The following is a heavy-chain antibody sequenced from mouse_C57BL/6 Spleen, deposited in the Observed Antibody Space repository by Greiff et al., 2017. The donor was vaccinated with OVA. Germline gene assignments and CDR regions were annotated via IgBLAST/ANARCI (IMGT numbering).Heavy chain of an antibody. Sequence: EVKVVESGGGLVKPGGSLKLSCAASGFTFSDYGMHWVRQAPEKGLEWVAYISSGSSTIYYADTVKGRFTISRDNAKNTLFLQMTSLRSEDTAMYYCARRVGSGYYFDYWGQGTTLTVSS. CDR2: ISSGSSTI. CDR3: ARRVGSGYYFDY. V-gene: IGHV5-17*01. J-gene: IGHJ2*01. D-gene: IGHD1-1*01. CDR1: GFTFSDYG.